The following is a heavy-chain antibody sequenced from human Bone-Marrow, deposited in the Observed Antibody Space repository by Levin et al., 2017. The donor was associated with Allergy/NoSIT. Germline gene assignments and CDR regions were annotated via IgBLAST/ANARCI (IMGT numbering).Heavy chain of an antibody. CDR2: IYWDDDK. Sequence: SGPTLVKPTQTLTLTCSFSGFSLTSNAVGVGWVRQPPGKALEWLALIYWDDDKRYSPSLKSRLTIAKDTSKDEVVLTLTNMDPVDTATYYCAKCDSSHLYYFDSWGQGTLVTVSS. D-gene: IGHD6-13*01. CDR3: AKCDSSHLYYFDS. V-gene: IGHV2-5*02. CDR1: GFSLTSNAVG. J-gene: IGHJ4*02.